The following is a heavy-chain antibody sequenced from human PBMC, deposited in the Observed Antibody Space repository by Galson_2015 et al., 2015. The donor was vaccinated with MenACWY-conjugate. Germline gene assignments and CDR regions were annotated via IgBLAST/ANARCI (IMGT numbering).Heavy chain of an antibody. Sequence: SGYTFSDYYIHWVRQAPGQGLEWMGGIDPSSGGATSAQTVQGWVTMTRDTSTTTAYMDLSRLKSDDTAIYYCARGGKRTLGAHYYYGLNVWGQGTPVAVSS. CDR2: IDPSSGGA. CDR3: ARGGKRTLGAHYYYGLNV. CDR1: GYTFSDYY. V-gene: IGHV1-2*04. D-gene: IGHD1-7*01. J-gene: IGHJ6*02.